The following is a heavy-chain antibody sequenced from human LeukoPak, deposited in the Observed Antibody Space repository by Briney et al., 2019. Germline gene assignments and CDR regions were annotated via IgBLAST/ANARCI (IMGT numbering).Heavy chain of an antibody. V-gene: IGHV3-21*03. J-gene: IGHJ4*02. Sequence: GGSLRLSCAASGFTFSGSGMNWVRQAPGKGLEWLSSISTTSDTTYYADSVKGRFTISRDNAKNSLYLQMNSQKAEDTTVYYCTREFQGWGQGTLVTVSS. CDR2: ISTTSDTT. CDR1: GFTFSGSG. CDR3: TREFQG.